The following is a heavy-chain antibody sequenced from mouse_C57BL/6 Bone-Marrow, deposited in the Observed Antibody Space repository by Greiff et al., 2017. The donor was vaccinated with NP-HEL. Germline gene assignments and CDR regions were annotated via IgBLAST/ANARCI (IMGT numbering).Heavy chain of an antibody. CDR3: ARRFPDYYGSSYYAMDY. CDR1: GYSFTGYY. CDR2: INPSTGGT. J-gene: IGHJ4*01. D-gene: IGHD1-1*01. Sequence: VQLQQSGPELVKPGASVKISCKASGYSFTGYYMNWVKQSPEKSLEWIGEINPSTGGTTYNQKFKAKATLTVDKSSSTAYMQLKSLTSEDSAVYYCARRFPDYYGSSYYAMDYWGQGTSVTVSS. V-gene: IGHV1-42*01.